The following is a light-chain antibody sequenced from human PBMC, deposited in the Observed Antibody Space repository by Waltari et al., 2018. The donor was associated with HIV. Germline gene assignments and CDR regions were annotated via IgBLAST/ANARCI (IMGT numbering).Light chain of an antibody. CDR1: TLPRQY. Sequence: SFQLTQPPSVSVSPGQTARITCSGETLPRQYVFWYQQRPGQAPVLVIYKENGRPSGIPERFSGSTSGTTVALTISGVQPEDEADYYCQSSDSSGAYWVFGGGTKLTVL. J-gene: IGLJ3*02. V-gene: IGLV3-25*03. CDR3: QSSDSSGAYWV. CDR2: KEN.